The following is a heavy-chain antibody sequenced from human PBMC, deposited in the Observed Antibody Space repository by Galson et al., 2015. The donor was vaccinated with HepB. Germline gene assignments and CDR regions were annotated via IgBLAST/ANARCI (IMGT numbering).Heavy chain of an antibody. CDR1: GFTFSNYG. Sequence: SLRLSCAASGFTFSNYGMHWVRQAPGKGLEWVAVIWYDGDPKYYADSVKGRFTVSRDTSKSTLYLQMNSLRVGDTAVYYCAGGPPRERDIWSRHYTRPDFWGQGTLVTGSS. V-gene: IGHV3-33*01. CDR2: IWYDGDPK. CDR3: AGGPPRERDIWSRHYTRPDF. J-gene: IGHJ4*02. D-gene: IGHD3-3*01.